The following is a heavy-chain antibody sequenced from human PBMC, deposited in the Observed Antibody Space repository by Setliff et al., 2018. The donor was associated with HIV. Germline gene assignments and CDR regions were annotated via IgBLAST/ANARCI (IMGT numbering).Heavy chain of an antibody. Sequence: LSLTCGVSGYSISSGYYWGWIRQPPGKGLEWIGSIYHNGITYYNPSLKSRVTISVDASERHFSLRMTSTTAADTAIYYCARRIYGNNPYFDYWSQGTLVTVSS. J-gene: IGHJ4*02. CDR1: GYSISSGYY. CDR2: IYHNGIT. D-gene: IGHD4-17*01. CDR3: ARRIYGNNPYFDY. V-gene: IGHV4-38-2*01.